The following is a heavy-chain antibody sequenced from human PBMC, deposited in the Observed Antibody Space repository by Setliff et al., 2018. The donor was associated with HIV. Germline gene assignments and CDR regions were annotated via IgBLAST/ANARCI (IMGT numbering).Heavy chain of an antibody. CDR2: ISGDGENT. CDR3: VKEGDTVTTTYFDF. Sequence: GGSLRLSCAASGITFSSFAMSWVRQAPGKGLEWVSVISGDGENTYYADSVKGRFTVSRDNARNTVYLQMDNLRPEDTAMYHCVKEGDTVTTTYFDFWGPGSLVTVSS. J-gene: IGHJ4*02. V-gene: IGHV3-23*01. CDR1: GITFSSFA. D-gene: IGHD4-17*01.